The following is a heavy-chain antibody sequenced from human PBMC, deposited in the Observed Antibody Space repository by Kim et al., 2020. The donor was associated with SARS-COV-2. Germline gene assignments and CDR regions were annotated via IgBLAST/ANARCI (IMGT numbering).Heavy chain of an antibody. CDR2: T. V-gene: IGHV1-18*01. Sequence: TNYAQKFQGRGTMTTDTSTSAAYMELRSLRSDDTAMYYCAREPYSNFLDYWGQGTLVTVSS. J-gene: IGHJ4*02. CDR3: AREPYSNFLDY. D-gene: IGHD4-4*01.